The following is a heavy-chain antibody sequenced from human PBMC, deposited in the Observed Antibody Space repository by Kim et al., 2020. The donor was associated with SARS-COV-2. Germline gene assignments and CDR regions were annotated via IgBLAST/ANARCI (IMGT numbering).Heavy chain of an antibody. CDR3: ATEGY. CDR2: ISGSSCYI. V-gene: IGHV3-21*01. Sequence: GGSLRLSCAASGSTFSSYSMNLVHQASGKRLEWVSFISGSSCYIFYADSVRGRFTISSANAKTSLYLQMNSLRAEDTAVHYCATEGYWGQGTLVTVSS. J-gene: IGHJ4*02. CDR1: GSTFSSYS.